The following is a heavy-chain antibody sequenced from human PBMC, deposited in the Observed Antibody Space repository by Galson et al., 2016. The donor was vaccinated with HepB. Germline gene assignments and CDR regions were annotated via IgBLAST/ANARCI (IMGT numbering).Heavy chain of an antibody. J-gene: IGHJ4*02. CDR1: GFTFSGYG. Sequence: SLRLSCAASGFTFSGYGMHWVRQAPGKGLEWVAGLWNDGSVKYYADSVKGRFTISRDNSKNTLHLQMDTLRGVDTAVYYCAREGVGIAVAATAFYYWGQGTLVTVSS. CDR3: AREGVGIAVAATAFYY. V-gene: IGHV3-33*08. D-gene: IGHD6-19*01. CDR2: LWNDGSVK.